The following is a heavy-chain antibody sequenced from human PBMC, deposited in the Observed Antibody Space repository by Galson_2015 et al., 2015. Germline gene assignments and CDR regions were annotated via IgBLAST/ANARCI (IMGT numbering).Heavy chain of an antibody. CDR2: ISGSGGST. V-gene: IGHV3-23*01. CDR3: AKVSIVTISYPSPLAIDY. CDR1: GFTFSSYA. J-gene: IGHJ4*02. Sequence: SLRLSCAASGFTFSSYAMSWVRQAPGKGLEWVSAISGSGGSTYYADSVKGRFTISRDNSKNTLYLQMNSLRAEDTAVYYCAKVSIVTISYPSPLAIDYWGQGTLVTVSS. D-gene: IGHD4-11*01.